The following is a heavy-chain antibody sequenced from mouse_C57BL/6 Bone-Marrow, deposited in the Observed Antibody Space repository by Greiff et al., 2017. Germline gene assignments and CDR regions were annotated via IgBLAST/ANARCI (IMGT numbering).Heavy chain of an antibody. D-gene: IGHD1-1*01. J-gene: IGHJ4*01. V-gene: IGHV6-6*01. CDR1: GFTFSDAW. CDR2: IRNKANNHAT. CDR3: TRGTTVVATDYAMDY. Sequence: LQQSGGGLVQPGGSMKLSCAASGFTFSDAWMDWVRQSPEKGLEWVAEIRNKANNHATYYAESVKGRFTISRDDSKSSVYLQMNSLRAEDTGIYYCTRGTTVVATDYAMDYWGQGTSVTVSS.